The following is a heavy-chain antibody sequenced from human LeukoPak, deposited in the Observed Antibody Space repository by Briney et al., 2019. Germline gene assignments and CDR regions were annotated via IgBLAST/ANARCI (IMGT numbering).Heavy chain of an antibody. V-gene: IGHV1-8*01. CDR2: MNPNSGNT. CDR3: ARARYGDYAFDY. CDR1: GYTFTSFD. D-gene: IGHD4-17*01. Sequence: ASVKVSCKASGYTFTSFDINWVRQATGQGLEWMGWMNPNSGNTGYAQKFQGRVTMTRNTSISTAHMELSSLRSEDTAVYYCARARYGDYAFDYWGQGALVTVSS. J-gene: IGHJ4*02.